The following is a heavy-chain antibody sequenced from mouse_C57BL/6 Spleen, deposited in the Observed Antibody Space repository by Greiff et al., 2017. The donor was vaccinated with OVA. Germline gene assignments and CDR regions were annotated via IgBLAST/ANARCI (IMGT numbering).Heavy chain of an antibody. CDR1: GYSITSGYY. V-gene: IGHV3-6*01. J-gene: IGHJ1*03. CDR3: ALYDYDEGWYFDV. CDR2: ISYDGSN. Sequence: EVKVEESGPGLVKPSQSLSLTCSVTGYSITSGYYWNWIRQFPGNKLEWMGYISYDGSNNYNPSLKNRISITRDTSKNQFFLKLNSVTTEDTATYYCALYDYDEGWYFDVWGTGTTVTVSS. D-gene: IGHD2-4*01.